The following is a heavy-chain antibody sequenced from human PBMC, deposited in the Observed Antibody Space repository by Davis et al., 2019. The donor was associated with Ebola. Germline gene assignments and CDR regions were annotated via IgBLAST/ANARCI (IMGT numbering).Heavy chain of an antibody. CDR1: GFTFSSYW. CDR3: ARSLGYCSSTSCSDY. V-gene: IGHV4-4*02. D-gene: IGHD2-2*01. CDR2: ISQSGST. J-gene: IGHJ4*02. Sequence: GSLRLSCAASGFTFSSYWMSWVRQAPGKGLEWIGEISQSGSTNYNPSLKSRVTISVDTSKNQFSLKLSSVTAADTAVYYCARSLGYCSSTSCSDYWGQGTLVTVSS.